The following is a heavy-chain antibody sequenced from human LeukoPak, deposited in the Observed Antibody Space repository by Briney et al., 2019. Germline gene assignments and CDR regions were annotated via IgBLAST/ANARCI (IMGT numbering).Heavy chain of an antibody. D-gene: IGHD6-19*01. J-gene: IGHJ4*02. CDR2: IYYSGST. Sequence: SETLSLTCTVSGGSISSHYWSWIRHPPGKGMEWIGYIYYSGSTNYNPSLKSRVTISVDTSKNQFSLKLSAVTAADTAVYYCARVSTYSSGWYFDYWGQGTLVTVSS. CDR1: GGSISSHY. V-gene: IGHV4-59*11. CDR3: ARVSTYSSGWYFDY.